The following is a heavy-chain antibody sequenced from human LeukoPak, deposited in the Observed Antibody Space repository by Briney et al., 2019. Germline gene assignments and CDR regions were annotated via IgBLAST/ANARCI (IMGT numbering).Heavy chain of an antibody. Sequence: PGGSLRLSCAASGFTVSSNCMSWVRQAPGKGLEWVSVIYSGGSTYYADSVKGRFTISRDNSKNTLYLQMNSLRAEDTAVYYCAREALDYYYMDVWGKGTTVTVSS. V-gene: IGHV3-53*01. CDR2: IYSGGST. J-gene: IGHJ6*03. CDR3: AREALDYYYMDV. CDR1: GFTVSSNC.